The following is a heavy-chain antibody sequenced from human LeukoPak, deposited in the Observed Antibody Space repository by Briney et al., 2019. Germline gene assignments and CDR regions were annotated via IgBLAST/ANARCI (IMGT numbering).Heavy chain of an antibody. CDR1: GGSMSPYH. Sequence: SETLSLTCTVSGGSMSPYHWGWIRQPPGKGQEWTGYIYYSGSTNYNPSLNSRVTISVDTSKNQFSLRLSSVTAADTAIYYCARAVSGRFDYWGQGTLVTVSS. CDR2: IYYSGST. J-gene: IGHJ4*02. D-gene: IGHD6-19*01. CDR3: ARAVSGRFDY. V-gene: IGHV4-59*08.